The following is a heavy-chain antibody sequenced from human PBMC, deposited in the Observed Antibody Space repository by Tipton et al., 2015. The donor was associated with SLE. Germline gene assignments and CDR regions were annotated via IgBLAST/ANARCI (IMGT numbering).Heavy chain of an antibody. J-gene: IGHJ4*02. D-gene: IGHD1-20*01. CDR1: GFTFSTYA. CDR2: ISSSSRYI. Sequence: SLRLSCTASGFTFSTYAMNWVRQVPGKGLEWVSSISSSSRYIYYADSVKGRFTISRDNAKNSLFLQMNSLRGEDTAVYYCARESGNWNLDDWGQGTLVTVSS. CDR3: ARESGNWNLDD. V-gene: IGHV3-21*03.